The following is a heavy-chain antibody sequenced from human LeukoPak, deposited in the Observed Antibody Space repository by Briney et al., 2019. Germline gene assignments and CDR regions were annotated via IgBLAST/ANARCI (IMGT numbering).Heavy chain of an antibody. V-gene: IGHV3-72*01. Sequence: GGSLRLSCAASGFTFSDHFMDWVRQAPGKGLEWVGRIKNKANSYITQYAASMEGRFTISRDDSKNSLYLQMSSLKTEDTAMYYCASIRGTLGYWGQGTVVSVSS. CDR1: GFTFSDHF. D-gene: IGHD1-26*01. CDR2: IKNKANSYIT. J-gene: IGHJ4*02. CDR3: ASIRGTLGY.